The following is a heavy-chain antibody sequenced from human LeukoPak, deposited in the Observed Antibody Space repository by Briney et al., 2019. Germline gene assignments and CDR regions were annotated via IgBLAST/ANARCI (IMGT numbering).Heavy chain of an antibody. V-gene: IGHV3-43*02. J-gene: IGHJ4*02. Sequence: GGSLRLSCVASGLPIGDFAMHWVRQAPGKGLEWVSLISGDGVSTFYADSVKGRFSISRDNSKNSLSLEVNSLRTEDTAMYYCARESGKFDYWGQGTLVAVSS. CDR2: ISGDGVST. CDR1: GLPIGDFA. CDR3: ARESGKFDY.